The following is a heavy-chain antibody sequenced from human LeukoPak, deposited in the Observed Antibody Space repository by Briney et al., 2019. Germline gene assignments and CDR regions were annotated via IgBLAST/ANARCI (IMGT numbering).Heavy chain of an antibody. Sequence: SETLSLTCAVYGGSFSGYYWSWIRQPPGKGLEWIGEINHSGSTNYNPSLKSRVTISVDTSKNQFSLKLSSVTAADTAVYYCARASSSTSWFDPWGQGALDSVSS. D-gene: IGHD6-13*01. CDR3: ARASSSTSWFDP. CDR1: GGSFSGYY. CDR2: INHSGST. J-gene: IGHJ5*02. V-gene: IGHV4-34*01.